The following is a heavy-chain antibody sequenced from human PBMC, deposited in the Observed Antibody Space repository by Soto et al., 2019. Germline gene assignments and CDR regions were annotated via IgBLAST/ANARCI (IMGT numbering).Heavy chain of an antibody. V-gene: IGHV4-34*01. CDR3: ARGPQVGIRDSYFDY. J-gene: IGHJ4*02. CDR1: GGSFSGYY. CDR2: INHSGST. D-gene: IGHD2-15*01. Sequence: SETLSLTCAVYGGSFSGYYWSWIRQPPGKGLEWIGEINHSGSTNYNPSLKSRLTISVDTSKNQFSLKLSSVTAADTAVYYCARGPQVGIRDSYFDYWGQGTLVTVSS.